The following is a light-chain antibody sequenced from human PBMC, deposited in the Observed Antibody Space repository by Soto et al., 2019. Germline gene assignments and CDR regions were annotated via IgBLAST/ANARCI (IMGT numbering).Light chain of an antibody. Sequence: EILLTQSPGTLSLSPLEIATLSYMSSQSVSNNYLAWYQQKPGQAPRLLIYGASSRATGIPDRFSGCGSGTDFTLTISRLEPEDFAVYYCHQYGSSPATFGQGTKVDIK. V-gene: IGKV3-20*01. CDR2: GAS. CDR1: QSVSNNY. CDR3: HQYGSSPAT. J-gene: IGKJ1*01.